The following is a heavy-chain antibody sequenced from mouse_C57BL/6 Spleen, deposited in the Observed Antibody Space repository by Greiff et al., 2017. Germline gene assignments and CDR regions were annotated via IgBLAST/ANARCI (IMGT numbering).Heavy chain of an antibody. CDR3: ARRTAQATFAY. D-gene: IGHD3-2*02. Sequence: QVQLQQPGAELVRPGTSVKLSCKASGYTFTSYWMHWVKQRPGQGLEWIGVIDPSDSYTNYNQKFKGKATLPVDTSSSTAYMQLSRLTSEDSAVYYCARRTAQATFAYWGQGTLVTVSA. CDR2: IDPSDSYT. CDR1: GYTFTSYW. J-gene: IGHJ3*01. V-gene: IGHV1-59*01.